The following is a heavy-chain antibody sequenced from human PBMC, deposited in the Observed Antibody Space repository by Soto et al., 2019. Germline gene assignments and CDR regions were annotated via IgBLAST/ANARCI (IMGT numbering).Heavy chain of an antibody. J-gene: IGHJ6*02. CDR1: GGSFSGYY. V-gene: IGHV4-34*01. Sequence: QVRLQQWGAGLLKPSETLSLTCAVYGGSFSGYYWSWIRQPPGKGLEWIGEINHSGSTNYNPSLKSRVTISVDTSKNQFSLKLSSVTAADTAVYYCARGAIVATKGPYGMDVWGQGTTVTVSS. CDR3: ARGAIVATKGPYGMDV. D-gene: IGHD5-12*01. CDR2: INHSGST.